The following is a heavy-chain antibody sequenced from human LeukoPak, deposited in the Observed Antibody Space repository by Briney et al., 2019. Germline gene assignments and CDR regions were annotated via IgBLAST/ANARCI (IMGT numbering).Heavy chain of an antibody. CDR1: GCSFTSYW. V-gene: IGHV5-51*01. Sequence: GESLKISCKGSGCSFTSYWIGWVRQMPGKGLEWMGIIYPGDSDTRCSPSFQGQVTISADKSISTAYLQWSGLKASDTAMYYCARRVDTAMDSFDYWGQGTLVTVSS. J-gene: IGHJ4*02. CDR3: ARRVDTAMDSFDY. D-gene: IGHD5-18*01. CDR2: IYPGDSDT.